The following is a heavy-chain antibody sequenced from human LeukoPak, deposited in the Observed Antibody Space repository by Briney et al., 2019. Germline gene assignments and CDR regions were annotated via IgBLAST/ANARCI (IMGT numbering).Heavy chain of an antibody. D-gene: IGHD3-22*01. CDR3: ARGKDYYDSSGYLAHRNNEFDY. V-gene: IGHV4-34*01. Sequence: SETLSLTCAVHGGSFSGYYWSWIRQPPGKGLEWIGEINHSGSTNYNPSLKSRVTISVDTSKNQFSLKLSSVTAADTAVYYCARGKDYYDSSGYLAHRNNEFDYWGQGTLVTVSS. CDR1: GGSFSGYY. CDR2: INHSGST. J-gene: IGHJ4*02.